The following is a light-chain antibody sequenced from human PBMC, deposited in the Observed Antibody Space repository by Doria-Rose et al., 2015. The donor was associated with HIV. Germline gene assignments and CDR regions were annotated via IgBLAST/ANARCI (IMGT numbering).Light chain of an antibody. CDR3: QHFHSYPHGT. CDR2: AVS. J-gene: IGKJ5*01. CDR1: QGIISS. V-gene: IGKV1-13*02. Sequence: IQVTQSPSSLSASVGDRVTITCRASQGIISSLAWYQHKPGRPPKLLISAVSKLASGAPSRFTGSGSGTDFTLTINNLQPEDFATYYCQHFHSYPHGTFGQGTRLEI.